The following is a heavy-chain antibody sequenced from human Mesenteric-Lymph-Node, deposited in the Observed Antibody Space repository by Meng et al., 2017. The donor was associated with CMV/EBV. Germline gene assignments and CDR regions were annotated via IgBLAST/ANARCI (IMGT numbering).Heavy chain of an antibody. CDR3: ARTDSSGYYYAY. V-gene: IGHV1-18*01. D-gene: IGHD3-22*01. Sequence: SCKASGYTFTSYGLSWVRQAPGQGLEWMGWISAYNGNTNYAQKLQGRVTMTTDTSTSTAYMELRSLRSDDTAVYYCARTDSSGYYYAYWGQGTLVTVSS. J-gene: IGHJ4*02. CDR2: ISAYNGNT. CDR1: GYTFTSYG.